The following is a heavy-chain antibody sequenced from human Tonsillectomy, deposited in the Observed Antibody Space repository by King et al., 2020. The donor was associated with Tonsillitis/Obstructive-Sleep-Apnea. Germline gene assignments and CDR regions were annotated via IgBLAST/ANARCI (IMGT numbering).Heavy chain of an antibody. J-gene: IGHJ5*02. CDR3: ARGLWIKLWHPFDP. CDR1: GFTVSRNY. Sequence: VQLVESGGGLVQPGGSLRLSCAASGFTVSRNYMSWVRQAPGKGLEWVSVIYSGGSTYYADSVKGRFTISRDNSKNTLYLQMNSLRAEDTAVYYCARGLWIKLWHPFDPWGQGTLVTVSS. D-gene: IGHD5-18*01. V-gene: IGHV3-66*01. CDR2: IYSGGST.